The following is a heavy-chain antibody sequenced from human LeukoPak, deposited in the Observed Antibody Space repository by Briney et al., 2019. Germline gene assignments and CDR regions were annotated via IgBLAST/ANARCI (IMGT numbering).Heavy chain of an antibody. V-gene: IGHV3-48*03. CDR3: ARDQYNNSSGAAGFDY. CDR2: IGSGGSSI. D-gene: IGHD6-6*01. J-gene: IGHJ4*02. Sequence: PGRSLRLSCAASGFRFRRYEMNWVRQAAGEWLEWVSFIGSGGSSIYYADCVKGRFTLSRDNAKHSLYLQMNRLTAKETFFSYCARDQYNNSSGAAGFDYWGQGTRVTVSP. CDR1: GFRFRRYE.